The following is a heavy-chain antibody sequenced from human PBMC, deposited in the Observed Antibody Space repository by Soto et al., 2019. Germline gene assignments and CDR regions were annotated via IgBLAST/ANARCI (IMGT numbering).Heavy chain of an antibody. CDR2: IDYSGRT. Sequence: SETLSLTCSVSGYIISSGYYWGWVRQTPGKGLEWLGSIDYSGRTYKNPSLKSRVSASVDLSKNQLSLKLSSVTAADTAVYYCARDMMGGSGSLRGGYYHCGTDVRGQGTTVTVS. J-gene: IGHJ6*02. CDR1: GYIISSGYY. V-gene: IGHV4-38-2*02. CDR3: ARDMMGGSGSLRGGYYHCGTDV. D-gene: IGHD3-10*01.